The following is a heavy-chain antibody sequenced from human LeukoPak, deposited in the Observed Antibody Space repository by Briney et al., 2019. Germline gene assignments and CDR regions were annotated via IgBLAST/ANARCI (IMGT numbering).Heavy chain of an antibody. CDR3: ATDHSMANTAWWFDP. CDR2: INPSGTGT. V-gene: IGHV1-46*01. D-gene: IGHD5-24*01. J-gene: IGHJ5*02. Sequence: ASVKVSCKASGYTFTGYYMHWVRQAPGQGLEWMGAINPSGTGTSYAQKFQGRITMSRDTSTSTVYMELSSLRSEDTAFYYCATDHSMANTAWWFDPWGQGTLVTVSS. CDR1: GYTFTGYY.